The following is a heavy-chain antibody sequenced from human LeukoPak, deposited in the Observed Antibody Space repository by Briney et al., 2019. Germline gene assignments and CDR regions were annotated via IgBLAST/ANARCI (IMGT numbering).Heavy chain of an antibody. CDR3: ASEQSGNYYRPFDS. CDR1: WFTFSSYG. CDR2: ISGSGGST. D-gene: IGHD1-26*01. V-gene: IGHV3-23*01. Sequence: GGSLRLSCAASWFTFSSYGMSWVRQAPGKGLEWVSAISGSGGSTYYADSVKGRFTISRDNSKNTLYLQMNSLRAEDTAVYYCASEQSGNYYRPFDSWGQGTLVTVSS. J-gene: IGHJ4*02.